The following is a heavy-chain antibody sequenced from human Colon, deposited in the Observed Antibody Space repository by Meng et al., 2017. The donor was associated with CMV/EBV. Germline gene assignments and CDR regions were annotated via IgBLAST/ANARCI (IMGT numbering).Heavy chain of an antibody. D-gene: IGHD1-7*01. CDR1: GGTFSSYA. CDR3: GTGTTGTTFDGDF. CDR2: IIPIFGTA. J-gene: IGHJ4*02. Sequence: KVSCKASGGTFSSYAISWVRQAPGQGLEWMGGIIPIFGTANYAQKFQGRVTITTDESTSTAYMELSSLRSEDTAVYYCGTGTTGTTFDGDFWGQGALVTVSS. V-gene: IGHV1-69*05.